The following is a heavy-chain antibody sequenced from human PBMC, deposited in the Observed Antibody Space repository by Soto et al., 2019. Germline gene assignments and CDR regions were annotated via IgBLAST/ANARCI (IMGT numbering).Heavy chain of an antibody. D-gene: IGHD2-2*01. Sequence: VQLVESGGGLVQPGGSLRLSCAASGFSFSSYWMHWVRHAPGKGLVWVSRINSDGSSATYADSVKGRFTISRDNAKNTLYLQMNSLTPEDTAVYYCAKGLPAATRYLQHWGQGTLVTVSS. J-gene: IGHJ1*01. CDR1: GFSFSSYW. V-gene: IGHV3-74*02. CDR3: AKGLPAATRYLQH. CDR2: INSDGSSA.